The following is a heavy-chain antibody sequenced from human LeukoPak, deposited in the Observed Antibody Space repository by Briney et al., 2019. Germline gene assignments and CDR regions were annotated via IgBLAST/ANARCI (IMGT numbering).Heavy chain of an antibody. CDR2: IYSSGST. J-gene: IGHJ3*02. V-gene: IGHV4-59*08. D-gene: IGHD1-26*01. CDR3: ARQGSGGRAFDI. CDR1: GGSISSYY. Sequence: PSETLSLTCIVSGGSISSYYWSWIRQPPGKGLEWIGYIYSSGSTNSNPSLKSRVTISVDTSKSQSSLKMTSVTAADTAVYYCARQGSGGRAFDIWGQGTMVTVSS.